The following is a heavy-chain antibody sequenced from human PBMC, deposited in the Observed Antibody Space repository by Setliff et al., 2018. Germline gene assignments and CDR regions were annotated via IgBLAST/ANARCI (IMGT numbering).Heavy chain of an antibody. D-gene: IGHD4-4*01. CDR2: INNGGVSA. Sequence: GGSLRLSCTTSGFTFFSYTMNWVRQAPGKGLEWVASINNGGVSADYTDSVKGRFTISRDNSRNTLYLQMKSLRAEDTAIYYCATSTITTYYFDYWGHGTLVTVPQ. CDR1: GFTFFSYT. CDR3: ATSTITTYYFDY. V-gene: IGHV3-23*01. J-gene: IGHJ4*01.